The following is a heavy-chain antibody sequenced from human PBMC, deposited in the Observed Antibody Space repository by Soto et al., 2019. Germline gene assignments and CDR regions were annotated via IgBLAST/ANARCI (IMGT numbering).Heavy chain of an antibody. CDR2: ISSSSSTM. J-gene: IGHJ4*02. Sequence: EVQLVESGGGLVQPGGSLRLSCAASGFTFSSYSMNWVRQAPGKGLEWVSYISSSSSTMYYADSVKGRFTISRDNAKNSLYLQMNSLRAEDTAVYYCARVTSTDGEPDYWGQGTLVTVSS. V-gene: IGHV3-48*01. D-gene: IGHD4-17*01. CDR3: ARVTSTDGEPDY. CDR1: GFTFSSYS.